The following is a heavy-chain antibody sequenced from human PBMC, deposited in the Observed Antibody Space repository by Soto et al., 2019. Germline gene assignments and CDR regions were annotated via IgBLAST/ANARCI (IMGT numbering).Heavy chain of an antibody. CDR3: ARVGILWFGELSGVDY. D-gene: IGHD3-10*01. CDR2: IWYDGSNK. Sequence: QVQLVESGGGVVQPGRSLRLSCAASGFTFSSYGMHWVRQAPGKGLEWVAVIWYDGSNKYYADSVKGRFTISGDNSKNTLYLQMNSLRAEDTAVYYCARVGILWFGELSGVDYWGQGTLVTVSS. CDR1: GFTFSSYG. V-gene: IGHV3-33*01. J-gene: IGHJ4*02.